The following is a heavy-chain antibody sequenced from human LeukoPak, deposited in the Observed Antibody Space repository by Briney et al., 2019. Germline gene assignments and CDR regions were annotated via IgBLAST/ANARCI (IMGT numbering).Heavy chain of an antibody. J-gene: IGHJ4*02. CDR3: AGGSSGPLDY. Sequence: EASVKVSCKASGGTFSSYAISWVRQAPGQGLEWMGGIIPIFGTANYAQKFQGRVTITADESTSTAYMELSSLRSEDTAVYYCAGGSSGPLDYWGQGTLVTVSS. CDR2: IIPIFGTA. D-gene: IGHD6-19*01. CDR1: GGTFSSYA. V-gene: IGHV1-69*13.